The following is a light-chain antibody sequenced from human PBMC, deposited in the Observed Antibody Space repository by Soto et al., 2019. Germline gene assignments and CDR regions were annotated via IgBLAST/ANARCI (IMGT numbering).Light chain of an antibody. V-gene: IGKV3-20*01. J-gene: IGKJ1*01. CDR2: GAS. Sequence: EIVLTQSPGTLSLSPGERATLSCRASQSVSNNYLAWYQQKPGQAPRLLIYGASNSATGIPDRFSGSGSGTELTMNISRLEPEDFDVYYGQEYGSSATSGQGTKVESK. CDR3: QEYGSSAT. CDR1: QSVSNNY.